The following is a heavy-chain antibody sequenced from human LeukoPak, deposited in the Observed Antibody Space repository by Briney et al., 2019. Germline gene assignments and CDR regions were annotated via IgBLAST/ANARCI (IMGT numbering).Heavy chain of an antibody. D-gene: IGHD3-22*01. V-gene: IGHV3-64*01. CDR2: ISSNGGST. CDR3: ARGDYYYDSSGYDY. J-gene: IGHJ4*02. CDR1: GFTFSSYA. Sequence: PGGSLRLSCAASGFTFSSYAMHWVRQAPGKGLEYVSAISSNGGSTYYANSVKGRFTISRDNSKNTLYLQMGSLRAEDMAVYYCARGDYYYDSSGYDYWGQGTLVTVSS.